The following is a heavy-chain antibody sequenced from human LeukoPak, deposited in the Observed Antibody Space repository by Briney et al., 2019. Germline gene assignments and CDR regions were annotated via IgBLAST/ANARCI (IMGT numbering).Heavy chain of an antibody. J-gene: IGHJ4*02. CDR2: ISGSGSST. D-gene: IGHD6-13*01. V-gene: IGHV3-23*01. CDR1: GFTFSNYA. Sequence: GGSLRLSCEASGFTFSNYAITWVRQAPGKGLEWVSGISGSGSSTYYADSVKGRFTISRDKSKNTLYLQMDSLRAEDTAVYYCAKVPIAAVETTYLDYWGQGTLVTVSS. CDR3: AKVPIAAVETTYLDY.